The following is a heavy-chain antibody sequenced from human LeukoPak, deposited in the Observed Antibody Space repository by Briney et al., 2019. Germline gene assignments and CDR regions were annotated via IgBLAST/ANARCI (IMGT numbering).Heavy chain of an antibody. J-gene: IGHJ4*02. Sequence: GGSLRPSCSASGSTFSSSATHWVRKAPGKGLEYVSAISPNGGSTYYADSVKGRFTIARDNSKNTLYLQMSSLRAEDTAVYYCVRRCSSSSCYADWGQGTLVTVSS. CDR3: VRRCSSSSCYAD. D-gene: IGHD2-2*01. CDR2: ISPNGGST. V-gene: IGHV3-64D*06. CDR1: GSTFSSSA.